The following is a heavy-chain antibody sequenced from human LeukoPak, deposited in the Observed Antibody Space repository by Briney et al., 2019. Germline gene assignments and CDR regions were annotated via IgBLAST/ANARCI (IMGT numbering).Heavy chain of an antibody. J-gene: IGHJ6*03. CDR3: ARGKGIVATIPYYYYYCMDV. V-gene: IGHV1-8*03. CDR2: VNPNSGNT. D-gene: IGHD5-12*01. Sequence: GASVKVSCKASGYTFTSYDINWVRQATGQGLEWMGWVNPNSGNTGYAQKFQGRVTITRNTSISTAYMELSSLRSEDTAVYYCARGKGIVATIPYYYYYCMDVWGKGTTVTVSS. CDR1: GYTFTSYD.